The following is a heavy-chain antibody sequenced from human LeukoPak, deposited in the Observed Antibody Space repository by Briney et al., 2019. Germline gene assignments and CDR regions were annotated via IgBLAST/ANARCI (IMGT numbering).Heavy chain of an antibody. CDR3: AKKGDHYGDYDLHNWFDP. Sequence: GGSLRLSCAASGFTFSSYAMSWVRQAPGKGLEWVSAISVSGGSTYYADSVKGRFTISRDNSKNTLYLQMNSLRAEDTAVYYCAKKGDHYGDYDLHNWFDPWGQGTLVTVSS. J-gene: IGHJ5*02. D-gene: IGHD4-17*01. CDR1: GFTFSSYA. V-gene: IGHV3-23*01. CDR2: ISVSGGST.